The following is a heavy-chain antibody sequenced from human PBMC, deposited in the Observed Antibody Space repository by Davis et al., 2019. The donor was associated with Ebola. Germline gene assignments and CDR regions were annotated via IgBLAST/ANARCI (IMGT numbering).Heavy chain of an antibody. CDR1: GYTFSNYD. Sequence: AASVKVSCKASGYTFSNYDIHWVRQATGQGLEWMGWMNPSSGNTGYAQKFKGRVTLTRNTSMNTVYMELSSLRSEDTAVYYCARWNNYYADGVYWFYFDLWGLGTLVTVSS. CDR3: ARWNNYYADGVYWFYFDL. V-gene: IGHV1-8*02. J-gene: IGHJ4*02. CDR2: MNPSSGNT. D-gene: IGHD5/OR15-5a*01.